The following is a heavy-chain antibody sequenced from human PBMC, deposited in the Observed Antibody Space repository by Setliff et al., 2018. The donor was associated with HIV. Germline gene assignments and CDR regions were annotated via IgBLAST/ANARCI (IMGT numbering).Heavy chain of an antibody. CDR3: ARGGTVSADFDS. CDR2: IYYDGRT. V-gene: IGHV4-39*07. J-gene: IGHJ4*02. CDR1: GGSIRTGAYY. Sequence: SETLSLTCTLSGGSIRTGAYYWGWIRQPQGKGLEWIGSIYYDGRTFYKPSLKSRLTISVDTSKNQFSLRLNSVTAADTAEYFCARGGTVSADFDSWGQGTLVTVSS. D-gene: IGHD3-16*01.